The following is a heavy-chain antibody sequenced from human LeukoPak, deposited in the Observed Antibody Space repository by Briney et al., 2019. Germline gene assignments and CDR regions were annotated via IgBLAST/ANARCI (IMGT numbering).Heavy chain of an antibody. J-gene: IGHJ1*01. CDR1: GLTFSSYG. Sequence: GGSLRLSCAASGLTFSSYGIHWVRQAPGKGLEWVAVIWYDGSNKYYADSVKDRFTISRDNSKNTLYLQMNSLRAEDTAVYYCAKDVRRRCEYFQHWGQGTLVTVSS. CDR3: AKDVRRRCEYFQH. V-gene: IGHV3-33*06. D-gene: IGHD2-8*01. CDR2: IWYDGSNK.